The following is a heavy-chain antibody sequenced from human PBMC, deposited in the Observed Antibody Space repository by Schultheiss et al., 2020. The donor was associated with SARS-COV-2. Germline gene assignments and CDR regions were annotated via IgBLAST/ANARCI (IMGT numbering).Heavy chain of an antibody. J-gene: IGHJ4*02. D-gene: IGHD3-10*01. Sequence: GGSLRLSCAASGFTFSSYAMHWVRQAPGKGLEWVAVISYDGSNKYYADSVKGRFTISRDNSKNTLYLQMNSLRAEDTAVYYCAKYRITMVRGVNTYYFDYWGQGTLVTVSS. CDR1: GFTFSSYA. V-gene: IGHV3-30*04. CDR2: ISYDGSNK. CDR3: AKYRITMVRGVNTYYFDY.